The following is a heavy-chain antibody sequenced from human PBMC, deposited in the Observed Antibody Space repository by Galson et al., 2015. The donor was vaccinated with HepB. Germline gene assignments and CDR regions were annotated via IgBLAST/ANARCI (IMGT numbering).Heavy chain of an antibody. V-gene: IGHV1-2*06. CDR1: GYTFTDYY. J-gene: IGHJ6*02. Sequence: SVKVSCKASGYTFTDYYIHWVRQAPGQGLEWMGRINPNSGGTNYAQKFQGRVTMTRDTSISTAYLDLSRLRSDDTAVYYCARDSRLELHLNDYYSYGMDIWGQGTAVTISS. D-gene: IGHD1-7*01. CDR3: ARDSRLELHLNDYYSYGMDI. CDR2: INPNSGGT.